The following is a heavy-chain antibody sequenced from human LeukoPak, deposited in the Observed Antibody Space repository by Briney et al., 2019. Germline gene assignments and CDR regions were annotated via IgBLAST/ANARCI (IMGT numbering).Heavy chain of an antibody. CDR1: GFTFSTYG. V-gene: IGHV3-30*18. CDR2: ISYDGSNK. D-gene: IGHD6-19*01. Sequence: PGGSLRLSCAASGFTFSTYGMHWVRQAPGKGLEWVAVISYDGSNKSYPDSVKGRFTISRDNSKNTLYLQMNSLKPEDTAAYYCAKDVSSGWNYFDYWGQGTQVTVSS. J-gene: IGHJ4*02. CDR3: AKDVSSGWNYFDY.